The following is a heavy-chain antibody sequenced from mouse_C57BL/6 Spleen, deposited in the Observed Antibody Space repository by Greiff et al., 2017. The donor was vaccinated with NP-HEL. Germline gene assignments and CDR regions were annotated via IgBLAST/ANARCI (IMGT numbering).Heavy chain of an antibody. V-gene: IGHV1-50*01. D-gene: IGHD1-3*01. Sequence: QVQLQQPGAELVKPGASVKLSCKASGYTFTSYWMQWVKQRPGQGLEWIGEIDPSDSYTNYNQKFKGKATLTVDTSSSTAYMQLSSLTSEDSAVYYCARLKPNSPTGFAYWGKGTLVTVSA. CDR2: IDPSDSYT. J-gene: IGHJ3*01. CDR3: ARLKPNSPTGFAY. CDR1: GYTFTSYW.